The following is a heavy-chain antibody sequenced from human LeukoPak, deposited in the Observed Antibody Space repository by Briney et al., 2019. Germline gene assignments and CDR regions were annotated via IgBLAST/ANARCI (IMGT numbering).Heavy chain of an antibody. V-gene: IGHV1-18*04. J-gene: IGHJ5*02. D-gene: IGHD2-2*01. CDR1: GYTFTSYY. CDR2: INAYNGNT. Sequence: GASVKVSCKASGYTFTSYYMHWVRQAPGQGLEWMGWINAYNGNTNYAQKLQGRVTMTTDTSTSTAYMELRSLRSDDTAVYYCARVGSGYCSSTSCGNWFDPWGQGTLVTVSS. CDR3: ARVGSGYCSSTSCGNWFDP.